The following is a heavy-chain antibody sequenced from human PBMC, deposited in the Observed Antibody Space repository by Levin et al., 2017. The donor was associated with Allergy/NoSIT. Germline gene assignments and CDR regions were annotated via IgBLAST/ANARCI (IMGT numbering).Heavy chain of an antibody. CDR3: ARDIAASADPFDY. CDR1: GFTFSTHS. Sequence: AGGSLRLSCAASGFTFSTHSMNWVRQAPGKGLEWVSYISRGSDTIYYADSVKGRFTISRDNAKNSLYLQMNSLRDEDTAVYYCARDIAASADPFDYWGQGTLVTVSS. D-gene: IGHD6-13*01. J-gene: IGHJ4*02. V-gene: IGHV3-48*02. CDR2: ISRGSDTI.